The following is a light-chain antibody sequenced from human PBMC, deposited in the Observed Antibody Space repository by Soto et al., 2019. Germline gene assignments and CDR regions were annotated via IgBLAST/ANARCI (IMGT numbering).Light chain of an antibody. Sequence: QSVLTQPASVSGSPGQSITISCTGTSSDVGAYNYVSWYQQHPGKAPKVLIFDVSNRPSGVSNRFSGSKSANMASLTISGLQAEDEADYFCFSYTTSSTAVFGGGTQLTVL. CDR2: DVS. V-gene: IGLV2-14*01. CDR1: SSDVGAYNY. J-gene: IGLJ7*01. CDR3: FSYTTSSTAV.